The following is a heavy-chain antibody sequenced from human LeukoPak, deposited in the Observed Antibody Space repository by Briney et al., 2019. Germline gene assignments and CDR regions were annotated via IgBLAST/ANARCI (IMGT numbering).Heavy chain of an antibody. V-gene: IGHV3-66*01. D-gene: IGHD1-26*01. CDR2: IYSGGST. CDR1: GFTVSSNY. Sequence: AGGSLRLSCAASGFTVSSNYMSWVRQAPGKGLEWVSVIYSGGSTYYADSVKGRFTISRDNSKNTLYLQMNSLRAEDTAVYYCARDSTWELLFDYWGQGTLVTVSS. CDR3: ARDSTWELLFDY. J-gene: IGHJ4*02.